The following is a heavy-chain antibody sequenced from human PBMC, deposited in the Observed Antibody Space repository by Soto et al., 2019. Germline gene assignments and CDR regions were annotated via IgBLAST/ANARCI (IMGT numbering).Heavy chain of an antibody. CDR1: GGTFSSYA. CDR2: IIPIFGTA. CDR3: VRFYCDYDGWYFDL. Sequence: QVQLVQSGAAVKKPGSSVKVACKASGGTFSSYAISWVRHAPGQGLEWMGGIIPIFGTANYAQKFQGRVTITADESTSTAYMELSILRSEDTAVYYCVRFYCDYDGWYFDLWGRGTLVTVSS. J-gene: IGHJ2*01. V-gene: IGHV1-69*01. D-gene: IGHD4-17*01.